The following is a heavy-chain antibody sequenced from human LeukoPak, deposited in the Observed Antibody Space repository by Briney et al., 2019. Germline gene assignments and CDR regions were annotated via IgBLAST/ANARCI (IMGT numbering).Heavy chain of an antibody. D-gene: IGHD2-2*01. CDR1: GGSICSSSYY. V-gene: IGHV4-39*07. J-gene: IGHJ5*02. Sequence: SETLSLTCTVSGGSICSSSYYWGWIRQPPGKGLEWIGSIYYSGSTYYNPSLKSRVTISVDTSKNQFSLELSSVTAADTAVYYCARGVRSTDIVVVPRPNWFDPWGQGTLVTVSS. CDR3: ARGVRSTDIVVVPRPNWFDP. CDR2: IYYSGST.